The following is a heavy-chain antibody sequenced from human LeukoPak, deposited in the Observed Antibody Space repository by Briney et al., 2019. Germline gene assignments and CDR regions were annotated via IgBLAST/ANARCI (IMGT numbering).Heavy chain of an antibody. CDR2: IKQDGSEK. V-gene: IGHV3-7*05. D-gene: IGHD2-15*01. Sequence: PGGSLTLSCAASGFTFNNYWMSWVRQAPGKGLEWVANIKQDGSEKYYVDSVKGRFTFSRDNAENSLYLQLNSLRAADTAVYYCARDYCSGVTCYSGYWGQGTLVTVSS. CDR1: GFTFNNYW. J-gene: IGHJ4*02. CDR3: ARDYCSGVTCYSGY.